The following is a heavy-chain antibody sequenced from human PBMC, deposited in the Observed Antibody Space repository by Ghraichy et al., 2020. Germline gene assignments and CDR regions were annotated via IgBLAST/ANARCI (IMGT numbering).Heavy chain of an antibody. CDR1: GFIFSNYG. V-gene: IGHV3-33*01. Sequence: GGSLRLSCGASGFIFSNYGMHWVRQAPGKGLEWVAGIWYEGSNKYYADSVKGRFTISRDNSKNTLYLQMNSLRAEDTAVYYCARDLYGFVGEGNAFDIWGQGTMVTVSS. D-gene: IGHD3-10*01. CDR3: ARDLYGFVGEGNAFDI. CDR2: IWYEGSNK. J-gene: IGHJ3*02.